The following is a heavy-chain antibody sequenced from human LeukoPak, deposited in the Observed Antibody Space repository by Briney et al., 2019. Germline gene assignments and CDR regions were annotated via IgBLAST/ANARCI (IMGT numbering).Heavy chain of an antibody. D-gene: IGHD1-26*01. CDR2: ISSSSGYI. Sequence: GGSLRLSCAASGFTFSSYSMNWVRQAPGKGLEWVSSISSSSGYIYYADSVKGRFTISRDNAKNSLYLQMNSLRAEDTAVYYCARGDGGSPGFGYWGQGTLVTVSS. V-gene: IGHV3-21*01. CDR3: ARGDGGSPGFGY. CDR1: GFTFSSYS. J-gene: IGHJ4*02.